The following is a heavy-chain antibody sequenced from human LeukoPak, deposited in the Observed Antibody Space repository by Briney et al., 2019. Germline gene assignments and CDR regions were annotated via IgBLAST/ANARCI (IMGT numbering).Heavy chain of an antibody. Sequence: SETLSLTCAVYGGSFSGYYWSWIRQPPGKGLEWIGEINHSGSTNYNPSLKSRVTISLDTSKNKFSLKLSSVTAADTAVYYCARVNYGDHDYWGQGTLVTVSS. CDR1: GGSFSGYY. CDR2: INHSGST. J-gene: IGHJ4*02. D-gene: IGHD4-17*01. V-gene: IGHV4-34*01. CDR3: ARVNYGDHDY.